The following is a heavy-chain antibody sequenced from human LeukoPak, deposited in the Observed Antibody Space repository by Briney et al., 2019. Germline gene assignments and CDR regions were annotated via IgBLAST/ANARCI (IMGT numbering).Heavy chain of an antibody. CDR2: IYPGDSDT. CDR3: ARQGITIFGVVKNYFDY. J-gene: IGHJ4*02. CDR1: GYSFTSSW. D-gene: IGHD3-3*01. Sequence: PGESLKISCKGSGYSFTSSWIAWVRHMPGERLEWMGTIYPGDSDTRYSPSFQGQVTISADKSITTAYLQWSSLKASDTAMYYCARQGITIFGVVKNYFDYWGQGTLVTVSS. V-gene: IGHV5-51*01.